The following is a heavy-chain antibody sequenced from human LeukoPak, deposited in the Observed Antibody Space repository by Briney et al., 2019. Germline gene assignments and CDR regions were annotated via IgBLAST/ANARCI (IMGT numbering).Heavy chain of an antibody. J-gene: IGHJ6*03. V-gene: IGHV4-34*01. D-gene: IGHD3-3*01. CDR3: ARGRYDFWSGYRGYYYMDV. Sequence: SETLSLTCAVYGGSFSGYYWSWIRQPPGKGLEWIGEINHSGSTNYNPSLKSRVTISVDTSKNQFSLKLSSVTAADTAVYYCARGRYDFWSGYRGYYYMDVWRKGTTVTVSS. CDR1: GGSFSGYY. CDR2: INHSGST.